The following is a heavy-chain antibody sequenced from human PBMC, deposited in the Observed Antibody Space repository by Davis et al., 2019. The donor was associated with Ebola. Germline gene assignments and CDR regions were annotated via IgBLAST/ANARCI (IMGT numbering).Heavy chain of an antibody. Sequence: PSETLSLTCAVSGGSISSGGYSWSWIRQPPGKGLEWIGYIYHSGSTYYNPSLKSRVTISVDRSKNQFSLKLSSVTAADTAVYYCARLLLWFGESLEGWFDPWGQGTLVTVSS. V-gene: IGHV4-30-2*01. CDR2: IYHSGST. J-gene: IGHJ5*02. CDR1: GGSISSGGYS. CDR3: ARLLLWFGESLEGWFDP. D-gene: IGHD3-10*01.